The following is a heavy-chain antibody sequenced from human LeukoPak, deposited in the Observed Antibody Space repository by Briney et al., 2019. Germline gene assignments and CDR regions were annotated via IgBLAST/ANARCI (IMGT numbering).Heavy chain of an antibody. Sequence: GGSLRLSCAASGFTFSTYAMSWVRQAPGKGLEWVSLISGSGGSTYYADSVKGRFTISRDKFKNTLYLQMNSLRAEVTAVYYCARDVRVGEYYGSGSYFDFWGQGTLVTVSS. CDR3: ARDVRVGEYYGSGSYFDF. CDR1: GFTFSTYA. CDR2: ISGSGGST. J-gene: IGHJ4*02. D-gene: IGHD3-10*01. V-gene: IGHV3-23*01.